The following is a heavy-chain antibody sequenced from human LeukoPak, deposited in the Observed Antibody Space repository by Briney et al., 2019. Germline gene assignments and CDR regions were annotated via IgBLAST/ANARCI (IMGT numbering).Heavy chain of an antibody. CDR2: ISYDGSSK. D-gene: IGHD6-13*01. V-gene: IGHV3-30*04. CDR3: ARSYSSSWYDSYFQH. J-gene: IGHJ1*01. CDR1: GFTFSRYA. Sequence: GGSLRLSCAASGFTFSRYAVHWVRHAPGKGLEWVAFISYDGSSKYYADSVKGRFTISRDNSKNTLYLQMNSLRAEDTALYYCARSYSSSWYDSYFQHWGQGTLVIVSS.